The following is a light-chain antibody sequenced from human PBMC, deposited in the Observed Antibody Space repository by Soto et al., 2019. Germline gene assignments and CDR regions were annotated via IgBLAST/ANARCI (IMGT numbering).Light chain of an antibody. V-gene: IGKV3-20*01. J-gene: IGKJ2*01. CDR2: AAS. CDR3: QQQGT. Sequence: EIVLTQSPGTLSLSPGERATLSCRASQSLSSSYVVWYQQKTGQAPRLLIYAASRRATGIPDRFSGSGSATEYTLTISRLEPEDFAVYYCQQQGTFGQGTKLEIK. CDR1: QSLSSSY.